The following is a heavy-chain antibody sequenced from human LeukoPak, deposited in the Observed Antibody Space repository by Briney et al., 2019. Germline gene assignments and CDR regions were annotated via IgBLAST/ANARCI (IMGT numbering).Heavy chain of an antibody. CDR2: ISYDGSNK. CDR1: GFTFSSYA. Sequence: PGGSLRLSCAASGFTFSSYAMHWVRQAPGKGLEWVAVISYDGSNKYYADSVKGRFTISRDNSKNTLYLQMNSLRAEDTAVYYCARDSLFYCGGDCYSFDYWGQGTLVTVSS. D-gene: IGHD2-21*02. V-gene: IGHV3-30-3*01. CDR3: ARDSLFYCGGDCYSFDY. J-gene: IGHJ4*02.